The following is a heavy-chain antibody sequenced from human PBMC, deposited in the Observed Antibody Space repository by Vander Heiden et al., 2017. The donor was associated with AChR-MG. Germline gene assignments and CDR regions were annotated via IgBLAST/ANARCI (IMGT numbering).Heavy chain of an antibody. Sequence: QLQLQESGSGLVRPSQTLSLTCAASGGSISSGGYSWSWIRQPPGKGPEWIGNIYQSGSTFSNPSLKSRVTISIDKSKNQFSPKLKSVTAADTAVYYCARGVYGDYMYFDYWGQGTRVTVSS. CDR1: GGSISSGGYS. D-gene: IGHD4-17*01. CDR3: ARGVYGDYMYFDY. V-gene: IGHV4-30-2*01. J-gene: IGHJ4*02. CDR2: IYQSGST.